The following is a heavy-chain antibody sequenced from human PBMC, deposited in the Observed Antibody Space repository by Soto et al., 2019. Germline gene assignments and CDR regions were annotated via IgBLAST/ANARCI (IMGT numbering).Heavy chain of an antibody. Sequence: GSLRLACAASGXTVSSYGMNWVRQAPGKGLEWVSYISSSSSTIYYADSVKGRFTISRDNAKNSLYLQMNSLRDEDTAVYYCARDEDTIFGVVISYYYYGMDVWGQGTTVTVS. J-gene: IGHJ6*02. V-gene: IGHV3-48*02. CDR3: ARDEDTIFGVVISYYYYGMDV. CDR2: ISSSSSTI. CDR1: GXTVSSYG. D-gene: IGHD3-3*01.